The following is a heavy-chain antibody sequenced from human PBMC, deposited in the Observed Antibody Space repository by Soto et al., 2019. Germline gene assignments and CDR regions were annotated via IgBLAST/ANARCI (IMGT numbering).Heavy chain of an antibody. V-gene: IGHV3-23*01. CDR3: AKDPAYDYIWGSYRSYYFDY. CDR2: ISGSGGST. Sequence: VGSLRLSCAASGFTFSSYAMSWVRQAPGKGLEWVSAISGSGGSTYYADSVKGRFTISRDNSKNTLYLQMNSLRAEDTAVYYCAKDPAYDYIWGSYRSYYFDYWGQGTLVTVSS. J-gene: IGHJ4*02. CDR1: GFTFSSYA. D-gene: IGHD3-16*02.